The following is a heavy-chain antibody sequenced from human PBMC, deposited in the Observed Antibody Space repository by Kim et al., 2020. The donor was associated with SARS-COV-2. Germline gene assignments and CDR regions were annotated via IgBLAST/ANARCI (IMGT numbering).Heavy chain of an antibody. D-gene: IGHD2-2*01. J-gene: IGHJ4*02. CDR2: ISGSGGST. CDR1: GFTFSSYA. V-gene: IGHV3-23*01. Sequence: GGSLRLSCAASGFTFSSYAMSWVRQAPGKGLEWVSAISGSGGSTYYADSVKGRFTISRDNSKNTLYLQMNSLRAEDTAVYYCAKAGLIVPAARVGYMGHLIDYWGQGTLVTVSS. CDR3: AKAGLIVPAARVGYMGHLIDY.